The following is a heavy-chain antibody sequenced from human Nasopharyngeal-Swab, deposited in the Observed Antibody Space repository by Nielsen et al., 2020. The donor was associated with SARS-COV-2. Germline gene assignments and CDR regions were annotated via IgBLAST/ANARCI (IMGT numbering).Heavy chain of an antibody. CDR3: ARDLSDTARPDY. V-gene: IGHV3-48*04. Sequence: GESLKISCAASGFTFSSYSMNWVRQAPGKGLEWVSSISSSSSTIYYADSVKGRFTISRDNAKNSLYLQMNSLRAEDTAVYYCARDLSDTARPDYWGQGTLVTVSS. CDR1: GFTFSSYS. CDR2: ISSSSSTI. D-gene: IGHD5-18*01. J-gene: IGHJ4*02.